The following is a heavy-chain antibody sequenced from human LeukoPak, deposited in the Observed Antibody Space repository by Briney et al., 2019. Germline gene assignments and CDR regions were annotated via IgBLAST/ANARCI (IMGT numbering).Heavy chain of an antibody. CDR2: IFYSGSA. CDR3: ARLRSGSTPPPPHYYYGLDV. D-gene: IGHD1-26*01. Sequence: PSETLSLTCTVSGGSINDFYWTWIRQPPGKGLEWIGYIFYSGSASSNPSLESRVTISVDTSKNQFSLKLSSVTAADTAAYYCARLRSGSTPPPPHYYYGLDVWGQGTTVIVSS. CDR1: GGSINDFY. V-gene: IGHV4-59*01. J-gene: IGHJ6*02.